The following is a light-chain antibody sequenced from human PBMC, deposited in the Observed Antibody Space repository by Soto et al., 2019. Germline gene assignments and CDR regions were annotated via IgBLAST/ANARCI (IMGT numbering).Light chain of an antibody. CDR3: QSYDSRLSAWV. V-gene: IGLV1-40*01. Sequence: QSVLTQPPSVSGAPGQRVTISCTGSSSNIGTGYDAHWYQQLPGIAPKLLIYGKNHRPSGVPDRLSGSKSGPSASLAITGLQAEDEADYYCQSYDSRLSAWVFGGGTKLTVL. J-gene: IGLJ3*02. CDR2: GKN. CDR1: SSNIGTGYD.